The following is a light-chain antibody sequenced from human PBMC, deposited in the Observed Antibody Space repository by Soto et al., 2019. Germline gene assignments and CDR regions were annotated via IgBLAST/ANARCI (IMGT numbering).Light chain of an antibody. CDR3: NSGTTSSTVI. Sequence: QSALTQPASVSGSPGQSITISCTGTSSDIGAYNFVSWYQQHPGKAPKLMLYDVNIRPSGVSNRFSGSKSGNTASLTISGLEAEDEYDYYCNSGTTSSTVIFGGGTKLTVL. V-gene: IGLV2-14*03. CDR2: DVN. CDR1: SSDIGAYNF. J-gene: IGLJ2*01.